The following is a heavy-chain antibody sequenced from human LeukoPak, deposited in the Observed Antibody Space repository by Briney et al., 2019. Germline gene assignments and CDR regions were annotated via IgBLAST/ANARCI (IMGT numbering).Heavy chain of an antibody. V-gene: IGHV4-30-4*01. J-gene: IGHJ6*02. Sequence: SQTLSLTCTVSGGSISSGDYYWDWIRQPPGKGLEWIGYIYYSGSTFYNPSLKSRVTISLDTPKTQVFLKLTSVTAADTAVYYCASSYGMDVWGQGTTVTVSS. CDR1: GGSISSGDYY. CDR3: ASSYGMDV. CDR2: IYYSGST.